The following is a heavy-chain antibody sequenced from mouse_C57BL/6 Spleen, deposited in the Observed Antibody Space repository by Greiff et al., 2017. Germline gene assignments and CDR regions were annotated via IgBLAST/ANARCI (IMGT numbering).Heavy chain of an antibody. J-gene: IGHJ2*01. D-gene: IGHD2-5*01. CDR3: ARAYYSNFYFDY. CDR2: ISYSGST. CDR1: GYSITSGYD. V-gene: IGHV3-1*01. Sequence: EVKLQESGPGMVKPSQSLSLTCTVTGYSITSGYDWHWIRHFPGNKLEWMGYISYSGSTNYNPSLKSRISITHDTSKNHFFLKLNSVTTEDTATYYCARAYYSNFYFDYWGQGTTLTVSS.